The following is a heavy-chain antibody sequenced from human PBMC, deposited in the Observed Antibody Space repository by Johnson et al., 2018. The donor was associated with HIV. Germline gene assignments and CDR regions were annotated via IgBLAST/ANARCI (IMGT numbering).Heavy chain of an antibody. V-gene: IGHV3-13*01. D-gene: IGHD3-22*01. CDR3: ARGSRYTYDNDDAYLLHAFDF. CDR2: IAATGDT. J-gene: IGHJ3*01. Sequence: VQSVESGGGVVQPGRSLRLSCAASGFTFSNYDMHWVRQTAGRRLEWVSGIAATGDTYYPGSVKGRFTISRDNSKNTLYLQMNSLRAEDTAVYYCARGSRYTYDNDDAYLLHAFDFWGQGTMVTVSS. CDR1: GFTFSNYD.